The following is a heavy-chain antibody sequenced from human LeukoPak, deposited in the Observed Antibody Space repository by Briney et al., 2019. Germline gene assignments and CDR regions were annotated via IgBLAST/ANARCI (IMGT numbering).Heavy chain of an antibody. J-gene: IGHJ4*02. CDR3: ARYDRWYLGGFDY. D-gene: IGHD4-23*01. V-gene: IGHV3-66*01. CDR2: IYSGGST. CDR1: GFTVSRNY. Sequence: GGSLRLSCAASGFTVSRNYMSWVRQAPGKGLEWVSVIYSGGSTYYADSVKGRLTISRDNSKNTLYLQMNSLRAEDTAVYYCARYDRWYLGGFDYWGQGTLVTVSS.